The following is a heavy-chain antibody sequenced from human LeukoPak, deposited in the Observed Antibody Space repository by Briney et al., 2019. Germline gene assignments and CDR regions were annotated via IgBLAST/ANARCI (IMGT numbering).Heavy chain of an antibody. Sequence: PGGSLRLSCAASGFTFSSYEMNWVRQAPGKGLEWVSYISSSSSYIYYADSVKGRFTISRDNAKNSLYLQMNSLRAEDTAVYYCARCLYYDSSGFIGYWGQGTLVTVSS. CDR3: ARCLYYDSSGFIGY. J-gene: IGHJ4*02. CDR2: ISSSSSYI. D-gene: IGHD3-22*01. V-gene: IGHV3-21*05. CDR1: GFTFSSYE.